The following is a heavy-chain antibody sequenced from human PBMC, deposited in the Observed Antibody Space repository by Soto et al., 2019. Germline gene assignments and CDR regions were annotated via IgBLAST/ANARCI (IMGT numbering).Heavy chain of an antibody. CDR2: INSDGSST. CDR3: ARDRRVSFDY. D-gene: IGHD3-10*01. CDR1: GXTFSSYG. V-gene: IGHV3-74*01. Sequence: GSLTLSCAASGXTFSSYGRHWVRQAPGKGLVWVSRINSDGSSTSYADYVKGRFTISRDNAKNTLYMQMNSLRAADTAVYYCARDRRVSFDYWGQGTLVTVSS. J-gene: IGHJ4*02.